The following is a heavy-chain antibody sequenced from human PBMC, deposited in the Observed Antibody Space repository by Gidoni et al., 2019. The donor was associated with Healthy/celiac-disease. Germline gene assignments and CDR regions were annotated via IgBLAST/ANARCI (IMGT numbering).Heavy chain of an antibody. D-gene: IGHD3-22*01. CDR3: AREGPDSSGYYQFYYYYGMDV. J-gene: IGHJ6*02. V-gene: IGHV3-74*01. Sequence: EVQLVESGGGLVQPGGSLRLSCAASGFTFSSYWMHWVRQAPGKGLVWVSRINSDGSSTSYADSVKGRFTISRDNAKNTLYLQMNSLRAEDTAVYYCAREGPDSSGYYQFYYYYGMDVWGQGTTVTVSS. CDR1: GFTFSSYW. CDR2: INSDGSST.